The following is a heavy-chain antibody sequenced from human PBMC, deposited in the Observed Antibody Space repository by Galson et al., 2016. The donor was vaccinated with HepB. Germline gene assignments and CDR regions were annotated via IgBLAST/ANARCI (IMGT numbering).Heavy chain of an antibody. CDR3: ARDNGPSWGYDFWSGYFDGMDV. J-gene: IGHJ6*02. D-gene: IGHD3-3*01. Sequence: SETLSLTCAVSGDSISSSYWWSWVRQSPGKGLEWIGEIYHSGTTNYNPSLKSRVTISVDKSKNQFSLNLNSMTAADTAVYYCARDNGPSWGYDFWSGYFDGMDVWGQGTTVIVSS. V-gene: IGHV4-4*02. CDR1: GDSISSSYW. CDR2: IYHSGTT.